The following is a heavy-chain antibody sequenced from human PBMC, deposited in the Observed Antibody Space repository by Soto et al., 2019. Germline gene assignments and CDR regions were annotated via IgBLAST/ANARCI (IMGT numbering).Heavy chain of an antibody. J-gene: IGHJ5*02. CDR1: GGSFSGYY. CDR2: INHSGST. CDR3: PRVGASCGGDCYSPPP. D-gene: IGHD2-21*02. V-gene: IGHV4-34*01. Sequence: SETLSLTCAVYGGSFSGYYWSWIRQPPGKGLEWIGEINHSGSTNYNPSLKSRVTISVDTSKNQFSLKLSSVTAADTAVYYSPRVGASCGGDCYSPPPWGQGTLVTVFS.